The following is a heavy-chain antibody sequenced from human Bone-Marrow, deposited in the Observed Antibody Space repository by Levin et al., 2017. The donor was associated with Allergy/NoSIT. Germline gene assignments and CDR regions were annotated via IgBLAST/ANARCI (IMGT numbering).Heavy chain of an antibody. V-gene: IGHV3-7*03. Sequence: SGGSLRLSCAASGFTFSSYWMSWVRQAPGKGLEWVANIKQDGSEKYYVDSVKGRFTISRDNAKNSLDLQMNSLRVEDTAVYYCARSVGRDYGDRPSDYWGQGTLVTVSS. D-gene: IGHD4-17*01. CDR2: IKQDGSEK. J-gene: IGHJ4*02. CDR3: ARSVGRDYGDRPSDY. CDR1: GFTFSSYW.